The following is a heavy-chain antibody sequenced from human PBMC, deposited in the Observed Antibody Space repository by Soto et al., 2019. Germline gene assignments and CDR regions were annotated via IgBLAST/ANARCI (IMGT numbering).Heavy chain of an antibody. CDR3: AKDPLVLRFLGWLDFDY. J-gene: IGHJ4*02. Sequence: GSLRLSCAASGFTFSSYAMSWVRQAPGKGLEWVSAISGSGGSTYYADSVKGRFTISRDNSKNTLYLQMNSLRAEDTAVYYCAKDPLVLRFLGWLDFDYWGQGTLVTVSS. V-gene: IGHV3-23*01. CDR2: ISGSGGST. D-gene: IGHD3-3*01. CDR1: GFTFSSYA.